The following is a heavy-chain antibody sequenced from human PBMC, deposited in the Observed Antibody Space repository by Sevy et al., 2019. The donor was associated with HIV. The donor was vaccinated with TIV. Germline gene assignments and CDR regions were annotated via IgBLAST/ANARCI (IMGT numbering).Heavy chain of an antibody. J-gene: IGHJ4*02. V-gene: IGHV3-30*04. CDR3: AKASYRDYYDSGGYETE. Sequence: GGSLRLSCAASEFTFVSYATHWVRQAPGKGLEWVAMISSDGRNINYADSVKGRFTISRDTSKNTLLLQMNSLRAEDTAVYYCAKASYRDYYDSGGYETEWGQGTLVTVSS. D-gene: IGHD3-22*01. CDR1: EFTFVSYA. CDR2: ISSDGRNI.